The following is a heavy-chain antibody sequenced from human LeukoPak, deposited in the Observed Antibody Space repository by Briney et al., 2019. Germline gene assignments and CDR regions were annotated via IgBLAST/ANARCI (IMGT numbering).Heavy chain of an antibody. CDR1: GFAFSRYG. CDR2: ISFDGTKK. D-gene: IGHD3-10*01. V-gene: IGHV3-30*02. Sequence: TGGSLRLSCAASGFAFSRYGMHWVRQAPGKGLEWVAFISFDGTKKFYLDSLKGRFTVSRDNSKKTLYLHINSLRPEDTALYYCAKDHYYGSGSPYYCDQWGQGTLVTVSS. J-gene: IGHJ4*02. CDR3: AKDHYYGSGSPYYCDQ.